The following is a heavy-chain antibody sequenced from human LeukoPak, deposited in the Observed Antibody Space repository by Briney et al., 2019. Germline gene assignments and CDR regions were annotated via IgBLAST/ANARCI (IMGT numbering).Heavy chain of an antibody. D-gene: IGHD3-3*01. CDR1: GFTFSSYA. CDR2: ISYDGSNK. V-gene: IGHV3-30-3*01. CDR3: AKDVRAPHYDFWSGYYRDYYYYYGMDV. J-gene: IGHJ6*02. Sequence: GGSLRLSCAASGFTFSSYAMHWVRQAPGKGLEWVAVISYDGSNKYYADSVKGRFTISRDNSKNTLYLQMNSLRAEDTAVYYCAKDVRAPHYDFWSGYYRDYYYYYGMDVWGQGTTVTVSS.